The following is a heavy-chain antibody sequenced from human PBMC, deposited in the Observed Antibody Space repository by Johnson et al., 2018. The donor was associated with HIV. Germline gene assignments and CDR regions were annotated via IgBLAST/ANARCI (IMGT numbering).Heavy chain of an antibody. CDR2: ISSGGSSI. CDR3: AKDRGGYYDSSGYGAFDI. V-gene: IGHV3-11*04. J-gene: IGHJ3*02. D-gene: IGHD3-22*01. CDR1: GFTFSDYY. Sequence: QVQLVESGGGVARPGGSLRLSCAASGFTFSDYYMSWIRQAPGKGLEWVSYISSGGSSIYYADSVKGRFTISRDNAKKSMYLQMNSLRAEDTAVYYCAKDRGGYYDSSGYGAFDIWGQGTMVTVSS.